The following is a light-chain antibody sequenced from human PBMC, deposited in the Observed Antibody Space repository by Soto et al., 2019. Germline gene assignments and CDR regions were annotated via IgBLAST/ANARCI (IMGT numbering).Light chain of an antibody. J-gene: IGKJ5*01. CDR3: QQYGSSPAIT. CDR2: GAS. V-gene: IGKV3-20*01. CDR1: QSVSSSY. Sequence: EIVLTPSPGTLSLSPVERATLSCRASQSVSSSYLAWYQQKPGQAPRLLIYGASSRATGIPDRFSGSRSGTDFTLTISSLEPEDFAVYYCQQYGSSPAITFGQGTRLEIK.